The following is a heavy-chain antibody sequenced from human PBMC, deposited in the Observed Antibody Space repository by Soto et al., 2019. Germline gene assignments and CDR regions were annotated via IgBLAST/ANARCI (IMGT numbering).Heavy chain of an antibody. CDR2: IYYSVST. CDR3: ARDSSGYYFAWCEH. D-gene: IGHD3-22*01. J-gene: IGHJ5*02. V-gene: IGHV4-31*03. CDR1: GGSISSGGYY. Sequence: SETLSLTCTVSGGSISSGGYYWSWILHHPGKGLEWIGYIYYSVSTYYNPSLKSRVTISVDTSKNQFSLKLSSVTAADTAVYYCARDSSGYYFAWCEHWGQGTLVIVSS.